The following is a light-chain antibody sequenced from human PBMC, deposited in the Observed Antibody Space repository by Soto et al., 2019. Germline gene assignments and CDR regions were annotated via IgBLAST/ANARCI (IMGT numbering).Light chain of an antibody. Sequence: QSVLTQPPSASGTPGQRVTISCSGRSSNIGSNYVYWYQQLPGTAPKLLIYSNNQRPSGVPDRFSGSKSGTSASLAISRLQSEDEADYYCAAWDDSLNGVVFGGGTKLTVL. CDR3: AAWDDSLNGVV. V-gene: IGLV1-44*01. J-gene: IGLJ2*01. CDR1: SSNIGSNY. CDR2: SNN.